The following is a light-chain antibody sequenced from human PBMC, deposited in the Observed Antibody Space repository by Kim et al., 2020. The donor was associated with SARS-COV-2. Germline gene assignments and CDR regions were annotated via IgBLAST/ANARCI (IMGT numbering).Light chain of an antibody. Sequence: LSPGEGATLSCRASQTVTKHYLAWYQHKPGQAPRLLIYGASSRATDVPDRFSGRGSGTEFTLTISRLEPEDFAVYYCQQYGGSPKAFGQGTKLEIK. CDR3: QQYGGSPKA. CDR2: GAS. V-gene: IGKV3-20*01. J-gene: IGKJ2*01. CDR1: QTVTKHY.